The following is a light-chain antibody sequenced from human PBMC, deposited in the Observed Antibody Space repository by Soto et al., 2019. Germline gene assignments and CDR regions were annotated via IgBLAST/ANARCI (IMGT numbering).Light chain of an antibody. Sequence: DIVMTQSPDSLAVSLGERATINCRSSQSLLYSSDNKNYLAWYQQKPGQPPKLLIYWASTRESGVPDRLSGSGSGTDFTLTISSLQAEDVAVYYCQQYDSTPRTFGQGTKVEIK. CDR3: QQYDSTPRT. J-gene: IGKJ1*01. CDR1: QSLLYSSDNKNY. CDR2: WAS. V-gene: IGKV4-1*01.